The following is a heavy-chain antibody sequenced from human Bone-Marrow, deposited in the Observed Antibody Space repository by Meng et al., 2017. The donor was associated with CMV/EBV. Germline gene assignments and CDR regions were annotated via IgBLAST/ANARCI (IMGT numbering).Heavy chain of an antibody. CDR1: GGSISSSSYY. Sequence: QLQLQESGPGLVKPSATLSLTCTVSGGSISSSSYYWGWIRQPPGKGLEWIGSIYYSGSTYYNPSLKSRVTISVDTSKNQFSLKLSSVTAADTAVYYCARGIAARPGWFDPWGQGTLVTVSS. V-gene: IGHV4-39*07. D-gene: IGHD6-6*01. J-gene: IGHJ5*02. CDR3: ARGIAARPGWFDP. CDR2: IYYSGST.